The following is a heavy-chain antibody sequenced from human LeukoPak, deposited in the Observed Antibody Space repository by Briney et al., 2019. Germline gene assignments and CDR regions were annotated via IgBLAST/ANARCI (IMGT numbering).Heavy chain of an antibody. J-gene: IGHJ3*02. Sequence: GRSLRLSCAASGFTVSINYMSWVRQAPGKGLEWVSDIYSDGSTYYADSVKGRFTISRDNSKNTLHLQMNSLRAEDTAVYYCARAQTGKREWLYAFDIWGLGTMVTVSS. CDR1: GFTVSINY. CDR2: IYSDGST. CDR3: ARAQTGKREWLYAFDI. V-gene: IGHV3-53*01. D-gene: IGHD3-3*01.